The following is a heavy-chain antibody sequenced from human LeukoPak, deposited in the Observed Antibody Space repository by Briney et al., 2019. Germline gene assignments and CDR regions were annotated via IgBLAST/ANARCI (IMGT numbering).Heavy chain of an antibody. V-gene: IGHV3-30*18. CDR1: GFTFSSYG. CDR3: AKDKEQWLIDP. D-gene: IGHD6-19*01. Sequence: HPGGSLRLSCAASGFTFSSYGMHWVRQAPGKGLEWVAVISYDGSNKYYADSVKGRFTISRDNSKNTLCLQMNSLRAEDTAVYYCAKDKEQWLIDPWGQGTLVTVSS. J-gene: IGHJ5*02. CDR2: ISYDGSNK.